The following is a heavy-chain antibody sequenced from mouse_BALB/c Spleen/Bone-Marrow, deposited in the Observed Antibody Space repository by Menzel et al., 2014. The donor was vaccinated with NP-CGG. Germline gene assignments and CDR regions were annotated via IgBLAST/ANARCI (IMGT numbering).Heavy chain of an antibody. CDR3: TRGYYWGYFDV. V-gene: IGHV6-6*02. CDR2: IRLKSNNYAT. J-gene: IGHJ1*01. Sequence: EVKVEESGGGLVQPGGSMKLSCVASGFTFSNYWMNWVRQSPEKGLEWVAEIRLKSNNYATHYAESVKGRFTISRDDSKSSVYLQMNNLRAEDTGIYYCTRGYYWGYFDVWGAGTTVTVSS. CDR1: GFTFSNYW. D-gene: IGHD2-3*01.